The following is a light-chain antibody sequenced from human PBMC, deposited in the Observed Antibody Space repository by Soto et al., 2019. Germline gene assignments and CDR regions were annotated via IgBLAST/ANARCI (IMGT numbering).Light chain of an antibody. CDR3: QQRSNWWT. CDR2: DAS. J-gene: IGKJ1*01. V-gene: IGKV3-11*01. CDR1: QSVSSY. Sequence: EIVWTQSPATLSLSPGERATLSCRASQSVSSYLAWYQQKPGQAPRLLIYDASNRATGIPARFSGSGSGTDFTLTISSLEPEDFAVYYCQQRSNWWTFGQGTKVDI.